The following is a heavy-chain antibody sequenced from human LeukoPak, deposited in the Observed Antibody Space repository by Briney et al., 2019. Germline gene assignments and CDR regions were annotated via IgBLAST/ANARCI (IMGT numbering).Heavy chain of an antibody. CDR2: IYYSGST. CDR3: ARFSSWFDY. D-gene: IGHD6-13*01. V-gene: IGHV4-30-4*01. Sequence: SETLSLTCTVSGGSISSDDYSWSWIRQPPGKGLECIGYIYYSGSTYYNPSLKSRLAISLETSKNQFSLKLSSVTAADTAVYYCARFSSWFDYWGQGTLATVSS. CDR1: GGSISSDDYS. J-gene: IGHJ4*02.